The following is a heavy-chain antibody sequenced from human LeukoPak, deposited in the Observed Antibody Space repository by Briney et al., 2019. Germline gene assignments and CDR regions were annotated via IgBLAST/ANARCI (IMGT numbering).Heavy chain of an antibody. V-gene: IGHV4-59*01. CDR2: IYYSGST. J-gene: IGHJ5*02. CDR3: ARGQLVPGWFDP. CDR1: GGSISSYY. D-gene: IGHD6-13*01. Sequence: LETLSLTCTVSGGSISSYYWSWIRQPPGKGLEWIGYIYYSGSTNYNPSLKSRVTISVDTSKNQFSLKLSSVTAADTAVYYCARGQLVPGWFDPWGQGTLVTVSS.